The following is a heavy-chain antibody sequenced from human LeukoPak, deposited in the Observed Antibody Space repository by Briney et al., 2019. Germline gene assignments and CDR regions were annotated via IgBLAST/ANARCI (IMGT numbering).Heavy chain of an antibody. D-gene: IGHD3-10*01. CDR2: ISAYNGNT. CDR3: ARAVRGVNNPFFDY. CDR1: GCTFTSYG. Sequence: EASVKVSCKASGCTFTSYGISWVRQAPGQGLEWMGWISAYNGNTNYAQKLQGRVTMTTDTSTSTAYMELRSLRSDDTAVYYCARAVRGVNNPFFDYWGQGTLVTVSS. J-gene: IGHJ4*02. V-gene: IGHV1-18*01.